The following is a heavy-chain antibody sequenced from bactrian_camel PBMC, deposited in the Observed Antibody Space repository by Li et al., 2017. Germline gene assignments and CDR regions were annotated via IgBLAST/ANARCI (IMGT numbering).Heavy chain of an antibody. J-gene: IGHJ4*01. CDR3: VALAWGFNY. V-gene: IGHV3S9*01. D-gene: IGHD1*01. CDR1: GYTTMSPH. Sequence: HVQLVESGGGSVQAGGSLRLSCVLSGYTTMSPHMAWFRQGVGKEREGVAAIYTDRIAYADNVKGRFTISKGNTMNTAYLQMDSLKSEDTAQYYCVALAWGFNYWGQGTQVTVS. CDR2: IYTDRIA.